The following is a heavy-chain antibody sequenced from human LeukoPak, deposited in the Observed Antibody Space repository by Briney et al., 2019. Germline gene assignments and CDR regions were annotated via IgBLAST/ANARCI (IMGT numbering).Heavy chain of an antibody. CDR2: INPSGGST. D-gene: IGHD6-6*01. Sequence: ASVTVSFKASGDTFTIYLMHWMRQAPGQGLEWMGMINPSGGSTTYAQKFQGRVTMTRDTSTSTVYMELSSLRSEDTAMYYCARESSTSSLVYYYGMDVWGQGTTVTVSS. CDR3: ARESSTSSLVYYYGMDV. V-gene: IGHV1-46*01. J-gene: IGHJ6*02. CDR1: GDTFTIYL.